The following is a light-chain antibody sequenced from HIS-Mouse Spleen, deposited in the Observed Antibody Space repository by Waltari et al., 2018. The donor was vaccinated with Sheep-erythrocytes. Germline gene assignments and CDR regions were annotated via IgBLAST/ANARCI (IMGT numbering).Light chain of an antibody. CDR1: QSVSSSY. J-gene: IGKJ1*01. CDR3: QQYGSSPWT. CDR2: GAT. V-gene: IGKV3-20*01. Sequence: EIVLTLSPRPLALSPGERAILAGRASQSVSSSYLARYQQKPAQAPRPLIYGATSRAPGIPNRVSGSGAGTDFTLTISRLEPEDFAVYYCQQYGSSPWTFGQGTKVEIK.